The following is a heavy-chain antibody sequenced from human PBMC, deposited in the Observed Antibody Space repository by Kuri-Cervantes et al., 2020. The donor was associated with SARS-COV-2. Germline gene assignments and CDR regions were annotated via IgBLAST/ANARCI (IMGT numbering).Heavy chain of an antibody. CDR2: INPNSGGT. J-gene: IGHJ5*02. D-gene: IGHD6-13*01. V-gene: IGHV1-2*02. Sequence: ASVKVSCKASGYTFTGYYMHWVRQAPGQGLEWMGWINPNSGGTNYAQKFQGRVTMTRDTFISTAYMELSSLRSEDTAVYYCARDLTDSSSWYLYWFDPWGQGTLVTVSS. CDR1: GYTFTGYY. CDR3: ARDLTDSSSWYLYWFDP.